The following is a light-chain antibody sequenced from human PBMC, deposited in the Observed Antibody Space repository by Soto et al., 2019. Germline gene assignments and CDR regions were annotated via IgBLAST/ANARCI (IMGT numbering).Light chain of an antibody. CDR2: SSN. CDR1: SSNIGSNH. Sequence: QSVLTQPPSASGTPGQRVIISCSGSSSNIGSNHVYWYQQFPGTAPRLLLYSSNQRPSGVPDRFSGSKSGPSASLAISGLRSEDEADYYCAAWDDSLSGFYVFGTGTKLTVL. J-gene: IGLJ1*01. CDR3: AAWDDSLSGFYV. V-gene: IGLV1-47*02.